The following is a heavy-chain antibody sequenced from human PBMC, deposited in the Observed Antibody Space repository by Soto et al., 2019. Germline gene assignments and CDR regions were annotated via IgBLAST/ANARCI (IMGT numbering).Heavy chain of an antibody. J-gene: IGHJ4*01. Sequence: LRLSCAASGFTFSSYAMHWVRQAPGKGLEWVAVISYDGSNKYYADSVKGRFTISRDNSKNTLYLQMNSLRAEDTAVYYCARSWFGELLIGYWGHGTLVTVSS. D-gene: IGHD3-10*01. V-gene: IGHV3-30-3*01. CDR3: ARSWFGELLIGY. CDR1: GFTFSSYA. CDR2: ISYDGSNK.